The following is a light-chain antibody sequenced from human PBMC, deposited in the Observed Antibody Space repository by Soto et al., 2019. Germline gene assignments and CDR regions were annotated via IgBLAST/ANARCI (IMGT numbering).Light chain of an antibody. CDR2: SAS. CDR3: QQYGRSPRT. J-gene: IGKJ1*01. CDR1: QSVSSTY. V-gene: IGKV3-20*01. Sequence: EIVLTQSPGTLSLSPGERATLSCRASQSVSSTYLAWYQQKPGQAPRLLTYSASSRATGIPDRFRGSGSATDFTLTISRLEPEDFAVYYCQQYGRSPRTFGQGTKVEIK.